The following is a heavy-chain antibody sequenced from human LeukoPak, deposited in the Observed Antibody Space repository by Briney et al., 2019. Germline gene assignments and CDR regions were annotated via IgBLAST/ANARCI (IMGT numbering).Heavy chain of an antibody. CDR3: ARRAIWSAVRDY. CDR2: IYYSGST. D-gene: IGHD3-3*01. CDR1: GGSISSSSYY. Sequence: PSETLSLTCTVSGGSISSSSYYWGWIRQAPGKGLEWIGSIYYSGSTYYNPSLKSRVTISVDTSKNQFSLKLSSVTAADTAVYYCARRAIWSAVRDYWGQGTLVTVSS. J-gene: IGHJ4*02. V-gene: IGHV4-39*01.